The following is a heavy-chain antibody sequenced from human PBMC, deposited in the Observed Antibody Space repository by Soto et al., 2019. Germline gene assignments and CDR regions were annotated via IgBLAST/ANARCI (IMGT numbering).Heavy chain of an antibody. V-gene: IGHV3-23*01. CDR3: AKDAKILDWLPTSYYVDF. D-gene: IGHD3-9*01. CDR1: GLSFSSYA. J-gene: IGHJ4*02. CDR2: ISRSGNST. Sequence: EVQVLESGGGLAQPGRSLRLSCAVSGLSFSSYAMTWVRQSPGKGLEWVSSISRSGNSTYCADSVRGRFTISRDNSKNTLYQQMNSLRAEDTAVYYCAKDAKILDWLPTSYYVDFWGQGTLVTVSS.